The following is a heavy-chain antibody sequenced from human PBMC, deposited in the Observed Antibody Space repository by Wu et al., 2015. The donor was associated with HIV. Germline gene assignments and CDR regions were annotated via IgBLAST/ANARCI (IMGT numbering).Heavy chain of an antibody. CDR2: ISAYNGNT. CDR3: ARDSRHIAVADPPDWFDP. Sequence: QVQLVQSGAEVKKPGASVKVSCKASGYTFTSYGISWVRQAPGQGLEWMGWISAYNGNTNYAQKLQGRVTMTTDTSTSTAYMELRSLRSDDTAVYYCARDSRHIAVADPPDWFDPVGPGEPWSPSPQ. CDR1: GYTFTSYG. D-gene: IGHD6-19*01. J-gene: IGHJ5*02. V-gene: IGHV1-18*01.